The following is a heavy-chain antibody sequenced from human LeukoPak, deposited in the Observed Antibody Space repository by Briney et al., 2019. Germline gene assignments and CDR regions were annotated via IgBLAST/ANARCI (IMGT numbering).Heavy chain of an antibody. J-gene: IGHJ4*02. V-gene: IGHV4-39*01. CDR1: GGSISSSSYY. Sequence: SETLSLTCTVSGGSISSSSYYWAWIRQPPGKGLEWIGNIFYSGSTYYNPSLKSRVTISVDTSKNQFSLKLSSVTAADTAVYYCARGATADFDYWGQGTLVTVSS. CDR3: ARGATADFDY. CDR2: IFYSGST. D-gene: IGHD5-12*01.